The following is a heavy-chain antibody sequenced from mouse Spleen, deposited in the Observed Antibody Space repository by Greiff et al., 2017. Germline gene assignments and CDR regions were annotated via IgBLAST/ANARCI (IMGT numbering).Heavy chain of an antibody. J-gene: IGHJ2*01. V-gene: IGHV5-17*01. CDR3: ARGGYYGYFDY. D-gene: IGHD2-3*01. CDR1: GFTFSDYG. CDR2: ISSGSSTI. Sequence: DVKLVESGGGLVKPGGSLKLSCAASGFTFSDYGMHWVRQAPEKGLEWVAYISSGSSTIYYADTVKGRFTISRDNAKNTLFLQMTSLRSEDTAMYYCARGGYYGYFDYWGQGTTLTVSS.